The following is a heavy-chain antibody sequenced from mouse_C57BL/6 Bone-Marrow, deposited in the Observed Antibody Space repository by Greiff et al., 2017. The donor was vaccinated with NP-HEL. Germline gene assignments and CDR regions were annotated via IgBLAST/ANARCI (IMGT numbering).Heavy chain of an antibody. D-gene: IGHD1-1*01. V-gene: IGHV1-55*01. CDR3: ARGIIHYGSSPGLMDY. CDR1: GYTFTSYW. CDR2: IYPGSGST. J-gene: IGHJ4*01. Sequence: QVQLQQPGAELVKPGASVKMSCKASGYTFTSYWITWVKQRPGQGLEWIGDIYPGSGSTNYNEKFKSKATLTVDTSSSTAYMQLSSLTSEDSAVYYCARGIIHYGSSPGLMDYWGQGTSVTVSS.